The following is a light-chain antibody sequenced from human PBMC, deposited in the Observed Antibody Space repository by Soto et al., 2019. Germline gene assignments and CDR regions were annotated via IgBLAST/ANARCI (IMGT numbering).Light chain of an antibody. CDR2: GAS. V-gene: IGKV3-15*01. Sequence: EIVMTQSPATLYVSPGERATLSCRASQSVSSNLAWYQQKPGQAPRLLIYGASTRATCIPARFSGSGSGTDFTLTISRLQSEDFAVYYCQQYNNWPYTFGQGTKLEIK. CDR3: QQYNNWPYT. CDR1: QSVSSN. J-gene: IGKJ2*01.